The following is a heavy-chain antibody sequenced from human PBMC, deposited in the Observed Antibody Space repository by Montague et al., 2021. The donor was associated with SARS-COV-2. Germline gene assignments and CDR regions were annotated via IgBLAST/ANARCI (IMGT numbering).Heavy chain of an antibody. Sequence: SVKVPCKASGYTLSEVPIHWVRQAPGEGLEWMGSFDPEHGETLYTQKFQGRVTMTEDPSTETAYLELSNLISDDTAIYYCATESILGVVIYAFAFWGQGTLVTVSS. D-gene: IGHD3-3*02. CDR1: GYTLSEVP. CDR2: FDPEHGET. CDR3: ATESILGVVIYAFAF. J-gene: IGHJ3*01. V-gene: IGHV1-24*01.